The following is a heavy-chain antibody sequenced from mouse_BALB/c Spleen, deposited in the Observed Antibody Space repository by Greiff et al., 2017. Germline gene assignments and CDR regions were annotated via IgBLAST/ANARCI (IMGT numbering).Heavy chain of an antibody. D-gene: IGHD2-2*01. J-gene: IGHJ4*01. CDR1: GYTFTDYN. CDR2: INPNNGGT. CDR3: ARYGYAMDY. V-gene: IGHV1-18*01. Sequence: VQLQQSGPELVKPGASVKIPCKASGYTFTDYNMDWVKQSHGKSLEWIGDINPNNGGTNYNQKFKGKATLTVDKSSSTAYMELRSLTSEDTAVYYCARYGYAMDYWGQGTSVTVSS.